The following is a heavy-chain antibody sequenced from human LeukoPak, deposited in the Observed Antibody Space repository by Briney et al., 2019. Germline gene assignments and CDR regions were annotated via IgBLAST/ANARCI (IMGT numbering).Heavy chain of an antibody. V-gene: IGHV3-30*18. CDR3: AKVWRDDHISGSYRGLDH. D-gene: IGHD3-16*02. J-gene: IGHJ4*02. CDR1: GLSFDDYV. Sequence: GGSLRLSCAASGLSFDDYVMDWVRQAPGKGLEWVAGISYDGNNKYCADSVKGRFTISRDNSKNTLYLQMNSLRVEDTAIYFCAKVWRDDHISGSYRGLDHWGQGTLVSVSS. CDR2: ISYDGNNK.